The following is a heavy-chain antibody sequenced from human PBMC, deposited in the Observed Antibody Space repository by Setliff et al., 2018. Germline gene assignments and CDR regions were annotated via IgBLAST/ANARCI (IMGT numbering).Heavy chain of an antibody. Sequence: KASETLSLTCTVSGASLRSGSNYWGWFRQPAGKGLEWIGRIYTDGTTNYNPSLKSRVSISADTSMNHFSLRMTSVSAADTAVYYCAKEHVVISFVTNTHHHYGMDVWGQGT. J-gene: IGHJ6*02. D-gene: IGHD2-8*01. CDR3: AKEHVVISFVTNTHHHYGMDV. CDR2: IYTDGTT. V-gene: IGHV4-61*02. CDR1: GASLRSGSNY.